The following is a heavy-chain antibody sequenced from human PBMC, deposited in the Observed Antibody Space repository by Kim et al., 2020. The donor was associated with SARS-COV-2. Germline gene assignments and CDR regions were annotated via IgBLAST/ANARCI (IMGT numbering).Heavy chain of an antibody. Sequence: GGSLRLSCAASGFTFSSYGMHWVRQAPGKGLEWVAVISYDGSNKYYADSVKGRFTISRDNSKNTLYLQMNSLRAEDTAVYYCARTEPLYDSSGYYFDYWG. CDR3: ARTEPLYDSSGYYFDY. J-gene: IGHJ4*01. D-gene: IGHD3-22*01. V-gene: IGHV3-33*05. CDR2: ISYDGSNK. CDR1: GFTFSSYG.